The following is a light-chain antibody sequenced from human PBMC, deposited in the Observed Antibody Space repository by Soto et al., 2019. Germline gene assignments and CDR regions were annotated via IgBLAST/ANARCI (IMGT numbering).Light chain of an antibody. CDR3: SSYTSSTIYV. Sequence: QSVLTQPASVSGSPGQSITISCTGTSSDVGGYNYVSWYQQHPGKAPKLLIYDVSNRPSGVSDCFSGSKSGNTASLTISGLQAGDEAEYYCSSYTSSTIYVFGTGTKLTVL. J-gene: IGLJ1*01. CDR2: DVS. V-gene: IGLV2-14*03. CDR1: SSDVGGYNY.